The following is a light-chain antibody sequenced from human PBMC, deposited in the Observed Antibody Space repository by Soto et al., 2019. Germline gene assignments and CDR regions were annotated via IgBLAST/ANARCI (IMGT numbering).Light chain of an antibody. J-gene: IGKJ1*01. Sequence: DIQMTQSPSSLSASVGDRVTITCRASQSISSYLNWYKQKPGKAPKLLMYAASSLQSGVPSRFSGSGSGTDFTLTISSLQPEDFATYYCQQSYSTPRGTFGQGTKVEIK. CDR3: QQSYSTPRGT. CDR1: QSISSY. V-gene: IGKV1-39*01. CDR2: AAS.